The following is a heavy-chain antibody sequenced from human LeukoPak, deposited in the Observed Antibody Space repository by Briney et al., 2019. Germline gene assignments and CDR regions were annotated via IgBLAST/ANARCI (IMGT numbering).Heavy chain of an antibody. D-gene: IGHD3-9*01. Sequence: GGSLRLSCAASGFTFSSYGMHWVRQAPGKGLEWVAVISYDGSNKYYADSVKGRFTISRDNSKNTLYLQMNSLRAEDTAVYYCARGGYFDWLLPVDYWGQGTLVTVSS. CDR1: GFTFSSYG. J-gene: IGHJ4*02. CDR3: ARGGYFDWLLPVDY. V-gene: IGHV3-30*03. CDR2: ISYDGSNK.